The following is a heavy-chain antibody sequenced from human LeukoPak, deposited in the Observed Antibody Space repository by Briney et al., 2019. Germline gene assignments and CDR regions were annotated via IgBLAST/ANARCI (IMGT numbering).Heavy chain of an antibody. CDR2: ISSRSTYI. V-gene: IGHV3-21*01. CDR1: GFTFRTYT. D-gene: IGHD3-22*01. J-gene: IGHJ4*02. Sequence: KTGGSLRLSCAASGFTFRTYTMNWVRQAPGKGLEWVASISSRSTYIYYADSVRGRFTISRDNAKTSLYLQMNSLRAEDTAVYYCARAFFYDSSGSFKYWGQGTLVTVSS. CDR3: ARAFFYDSSGSFKY.